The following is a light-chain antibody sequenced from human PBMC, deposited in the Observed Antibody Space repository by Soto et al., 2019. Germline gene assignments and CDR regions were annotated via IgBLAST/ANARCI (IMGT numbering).Light chain of an antibody. CDR1: SNDVGGYNF. V-gene: IGLV2-14*01. CDR2: DVT. CDR3: SSYPSSSSYV. J-gene: IGLJ1*01. Sequence: QSVLTQPASVSGSPGQSITLLFTRTSNDVGGYNFVSLYQQHPGKAPKPMIHDVTNRPSGVSIRFSGSKSGNTASLTISGLKAEDEADYYCSSYPSSSSYVFGTGTKVTVL.